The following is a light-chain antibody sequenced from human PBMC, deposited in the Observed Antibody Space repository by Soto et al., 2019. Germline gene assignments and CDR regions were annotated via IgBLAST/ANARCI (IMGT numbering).Light chain of an antibody. CDR1: QSISSS. CDR2: SAS. CDR3: QQSYSTYT. Sequence: DIQMTQSPSSLSASVGDRVTLTCRASQSISSSLNWYQQKPGKAPKHLIYSASSLQRVVPSRFSGSGSGTDVTLSIISLQPEDFATYYFQQSYSTYTFCKGTKLEIK. V-gene: IGKV1-39*01. J-gene: IGKJ2*01.